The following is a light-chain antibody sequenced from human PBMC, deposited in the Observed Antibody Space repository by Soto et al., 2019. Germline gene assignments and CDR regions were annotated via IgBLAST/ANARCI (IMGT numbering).Light chain of an antibody. CDR3: QRYYSAPFT. CDR1: QGIKNY. J-gene: IGKJ4*01. V-gene: IGKV1-27*01. CDR2: AAS. Sequence: DIQVTQHPSSLSASVGDRVTITCRASQGIKNYLAWYQQKPGETPKLLIYAASTLESGIPPRFSGSGSGTDFTLTINNLQPEDVATYYCQRYYSAPFTFGGGTKVEIK.